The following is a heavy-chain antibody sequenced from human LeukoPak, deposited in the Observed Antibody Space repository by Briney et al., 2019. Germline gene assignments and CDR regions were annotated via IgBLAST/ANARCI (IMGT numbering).Heavy chain of an antibody. CDR2: IIPIFGTA. V-gene: IGHV1-69*01. CDR3: ARDLAAAPQN. J-gene: IGHJ4*02. Sequence: SVKVSCKASGGTFSSYAISWVRQAPGQGLEWMGGIIPIFGTANYAQKFQGRVTITADESTSTAYMELSSLRSEGTAVYYCARDLAAAPQNWGQGTLVTVSS. D-gene: IGHD6-13*01. CDR1: GGTFSSYA.